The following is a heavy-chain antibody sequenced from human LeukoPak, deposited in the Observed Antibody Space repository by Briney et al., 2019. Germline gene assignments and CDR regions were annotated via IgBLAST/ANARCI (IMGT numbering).Heavy chain of an antibody. J-gene: IGHJ5*02. CDR2: IYTSGST. D-gene: IGHD2-2*01. CDR1: GGSIRSYY. Sequence: SETLSLTCTVSGGSIRSYYWSWIRQPPGKGLEWIGRIYTSGSTNYNPSLKSRVTISVDTSKNQFSLKLSSVTAADTAVYYCARQNEYCSSTSCHQGWFDPWGQGTLVTVSS. CDR3: ARQNEYCSSTSCHQGWFDP. V-gene: IGHV4-59*08.